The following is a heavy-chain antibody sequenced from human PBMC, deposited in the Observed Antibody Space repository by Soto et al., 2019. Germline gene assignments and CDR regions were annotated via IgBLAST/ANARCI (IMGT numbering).Heavy chain of an antibody. CDR1: GYNFNGYY. CDR2: INPNNGGT. CDR3: ASEAYSNGLSYFDQ. V-gene: IGHV1-2*04. J-gene: IGHJ4*02. Sequence: QVQMVQSGAEVKKPGASVKVSCKASGYNFNGYYMHWVRQAPGQGLEWMGWINPNNGGTGHAQKFQGWVTMTREKSISTVLLELSRLTSDDAAVYYCASEAYSNGLSYFDQWGQGAVVTVSS. D-gene: IGHD6-25*01.